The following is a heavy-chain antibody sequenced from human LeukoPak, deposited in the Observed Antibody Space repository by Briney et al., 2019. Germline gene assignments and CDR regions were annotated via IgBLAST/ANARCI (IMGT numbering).Heavy chain of an antibody. D-gene: IGHD2-15*01. CDR3: AKIPRAATQSSY. Sequence: GRSLRLSCAASGFTFSSYGMHWVRQAPGKGLEWVAVISYDGSNKYYADSAKGRFTISRDNSKNTLYLQMNSLRAEDTAVYYCAKIPRAATQSSYWGQGTLVTVSS. CDR2: ISYDGSNK. CDR1: GFTFSSYG. J-gene: IGHJ4*02. V-gene: IGHV3-30*18.